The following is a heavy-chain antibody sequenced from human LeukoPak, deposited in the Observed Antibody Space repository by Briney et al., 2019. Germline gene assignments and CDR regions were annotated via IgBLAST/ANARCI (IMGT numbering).Heavy chain of an antibody. J-gene: IGHJ6*02. CDR3: VKQWLVRGYYYGMDI. Sequence: PSGTLSLTCAVSGGSISSSNWWSWVRQPPGKGLEWIGEIYHSGSTNYNPSLKSRVTISVDKSKNQFSLKLSSVTAADTAVYYCVKQWLVRGYYYGMDIWGQGTTVTVSS. D-gene: IGHD6-19*01. V-gene: IGHV4-4*02. CDR1: GGSISSSNW. CDR2: IYHSGST.